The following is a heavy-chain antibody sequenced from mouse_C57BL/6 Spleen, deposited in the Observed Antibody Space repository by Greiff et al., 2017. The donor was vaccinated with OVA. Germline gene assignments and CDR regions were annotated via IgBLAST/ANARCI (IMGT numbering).Heavy chain of an antibody. CDR1: GFTFSDYG. V-gene: IGHV5-15*01. D-gene: IGHD1-1*01. CDR3: ARQDGSSHWYFDV. J-gene: IGHJ1*03. CDR2: ISHLAYSI. Sequence: EVQLVESGGGLVQPGGSLKLSCAASGFTFSDYGMAWVRQAPRKGPEWVAFISHLAYSIYYADPVTGRFTISRENAKNTLYLEMSSLRSEDTALYYCARQDGSSHWYFDVWGTGTTVTVSS.